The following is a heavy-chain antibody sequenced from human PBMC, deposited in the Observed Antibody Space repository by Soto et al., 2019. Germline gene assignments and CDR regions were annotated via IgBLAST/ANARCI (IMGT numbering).Heavy chain of an antibody. CDR2: ISSSSSTI. CDR3: ARDSFYGDYVPSGFDY. J-gene: IGHJ4*02. D-gene: IGHD4-17*01. V-gene: IGHV3-48*02. Sequence: LRLSCAASGFTFSSYSMNWVRQAPGKGLEWVSYISSSSSTIYYSDSVKGRFTISRDNAXXXXXXQXKXLXXQPTAXYYCARDSFYGDYVPSGFDYWGQGTLVTVTS. CDR1: GFTFSSYS.